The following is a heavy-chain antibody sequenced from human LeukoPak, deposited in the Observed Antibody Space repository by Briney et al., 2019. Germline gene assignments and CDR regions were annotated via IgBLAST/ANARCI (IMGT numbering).Heavy chain of an antibody. D-gene: IGHD3/OR15-3a*01. CDR3: ARQTGSGLFILP. J-gene: IGHJ4*02. CDR1: GGSFSGYY. Sequence: PPETLSLTCAVYGGSFSGYYWSWIRQPPGMGLEWFGSIYYTGNTYYNASPKSQVSISIDTSKNQFPLKLTSVTAADTAVYYCARQTGSGLFILPGGQGTLVTVSS. V-gene: IGHV4-34*01. CDR2: IYYTGNT.